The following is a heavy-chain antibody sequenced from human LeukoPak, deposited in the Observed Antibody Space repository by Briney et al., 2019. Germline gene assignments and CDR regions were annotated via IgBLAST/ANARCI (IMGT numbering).Heavy chain of an antibody. D-gene: IGHD5/OR15-5a*01. CDR2: IIPIFDTA. CDR3: ARSKVFRLQYNWFDP. J-gene: IGHJ5*02. CDR1: GYTFTSYG. Sequence: GASVKVSCKASGYTFTSYGISWMRQAPGQGLGWMGGIIPIFDTANYAQKFQGRVTITADESTSTAYMELSSLTSEDTAVYYCARSKVFRLQYNWFDPWGQGTLVTVSS. V-gene: IGHV1-69*13.